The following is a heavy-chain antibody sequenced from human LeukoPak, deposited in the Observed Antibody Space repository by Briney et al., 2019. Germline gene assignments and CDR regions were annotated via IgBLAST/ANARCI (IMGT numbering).Heavy chain of an antibody. V-gene: IGHV3-23*01. D-gene: IGHD3-22*01. CDR1: GFTFSSYA. CDR2: ISGSGGST. J-gene: IGHJ4*02. CDR3: AKDPTYYYDSSGYR. Sequence: GGSLRLSCAASGFTFSSYAMSWVRQAPGKGLEWVSAISGSGGSTYYADSVKGRFTISRDNSKNTLYLQMNSLRAEDTAVYYCAKDPTYYYDSSGYRWGQGTLVTVSS.